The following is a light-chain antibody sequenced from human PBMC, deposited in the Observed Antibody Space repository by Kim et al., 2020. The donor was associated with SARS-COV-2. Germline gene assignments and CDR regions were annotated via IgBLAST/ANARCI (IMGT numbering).Light chain of an antibody. CDR1: QAINNY. Sequence: ASVGDRVTIACRASQAINNYLAWYQQKPGKAPKLLIYAASTLQSGVPSRVSGSGSGTDFTLTINSVQPEDGATYYCQKYNSAPSTFGPGTKVDIK. CDR2: AAS. CDR3: QKYNSAPST. J-gene: IGKJ1*01. V-gene: IGKV1-27*01.